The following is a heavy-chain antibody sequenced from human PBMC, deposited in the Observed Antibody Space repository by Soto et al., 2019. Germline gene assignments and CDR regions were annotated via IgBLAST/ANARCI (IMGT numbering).Heavy chain of an antibody. V-gene: IGHV2-5*02. D-gene: IGHD2-15*01. CDR2: IYWDDDK. CDR3: AHRLEDIEQGMENWFDP. J-gene: IGHJ5*02. Sequence: SGPTLVNPTQTLTLTCTFSGFSLSTSGVGVGWIRQPPGKALEWLALIYWDDDKRYSPSLKSRLTITKDTSKNQVVLTMTNMDPVDTATYYCAHRLEDIEQGMENWFDPWGQGTLVTVSS. CDR1: GFSLSTSGVG.